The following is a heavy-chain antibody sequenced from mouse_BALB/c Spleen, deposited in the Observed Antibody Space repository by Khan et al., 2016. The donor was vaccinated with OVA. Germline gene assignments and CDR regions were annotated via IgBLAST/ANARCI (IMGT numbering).Heavy chain of an antibody. CDR2: INPTSGYT. CDR3: TRDRIDY. CDR1: GYTFTSYW. V-gene: IGHV1-7*01. Sequence: VKLQESGAELAKPGASVKMSCKASGYTFTSYWMHWVKQRPGQGLEWIGYINPTSGYTDYNEKFKDKATLSADKASSTAYMQLSSLTSEDSAVYYGTRDRIDYWGQGTTLTVSS. J-gene: IGHJ2*01.